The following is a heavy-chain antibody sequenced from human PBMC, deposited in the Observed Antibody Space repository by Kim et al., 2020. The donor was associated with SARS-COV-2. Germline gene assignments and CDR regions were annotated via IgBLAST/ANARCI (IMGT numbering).Heavy chain of an antibody. CDR1: GGSISSGGYY. CDR3: AREVATLRATDY. Sequence: SETLSLTCTVSGGSISSGGYYWSWIRQHPGKGLEWIGYIYYSGSTYNNPSLKSRVTISVDTSKNQFSLKLSSVTAADTAVYYCAREVATLRATDYWGQGTLVTVSS. D-gene: IGHD5-12*01. V-gene: IGHV4-31*03. CDR2: IYYSGST. J-gene: IGHJ4*02.